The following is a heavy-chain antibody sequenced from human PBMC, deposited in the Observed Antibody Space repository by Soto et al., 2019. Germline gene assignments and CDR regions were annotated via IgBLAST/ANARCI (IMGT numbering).Heavy chain of an antibody. Sequence: GGSLRLSCAASGFTFSSYAMNWVRQAPGKGLEWVALISHDGINKYYADSVRGRFTISRDSSTNTLYLQMNSLRAADTAVYYCGRCTSTSCHLGSDYWGQGALVTVSS. J-gene: IGHJ4*02. V-gene: IGHV3-30-3*01. CDR1: GFTFSSYA. CDR2: ISHDGINK. CDR3: GRCTSTSCHLGSDY. D-gene: IGHD2-2*01.